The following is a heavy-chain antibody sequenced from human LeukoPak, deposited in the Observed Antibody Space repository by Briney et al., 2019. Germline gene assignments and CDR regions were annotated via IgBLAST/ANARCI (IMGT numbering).Heavy chain of an antibody. CDR3: ARVPAAYLYFDY. CDR2: IYSGGST. Sequence: GGSLRLSCAASGFTVSSNYMSWVRQAPGKGLEWVSVIYSGGSTYYADSVKGRFTISRDNAKNSLYLQMNSLRAEDTAVYYCARVPAAYLYFDYWGQGTLVTVSS. J-gene: IGHJ4*02. D-gene: IGHD6-13*01. V-gene: IGHV3-53*01. CDR1: GFTVSSNY.